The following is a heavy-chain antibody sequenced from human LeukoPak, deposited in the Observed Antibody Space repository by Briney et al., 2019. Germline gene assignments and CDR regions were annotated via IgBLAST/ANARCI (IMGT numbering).Heavy chain of an antibody. J-gene: IGHJ4*02. D-gene: IGHD3-10*01. V-gene: IGHV3-23*01. CDR3: AKGQRGWFGGD. CDR1: GFSFRSYA. Sequence: GGSLRLSCAASGFSFRSYAMSWVRQAPGKGLEWVSSITANGGLTFYADSVKGRFTISRDNSKNTLYLHMNSLRVEDTAMYYCAKGQRGWFGGDWGQGTLVTVSS. CDR2: ITANGGLT.